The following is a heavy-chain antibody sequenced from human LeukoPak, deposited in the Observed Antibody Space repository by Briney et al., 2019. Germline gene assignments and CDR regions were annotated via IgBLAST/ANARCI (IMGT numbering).Heavy chain of an antibody. CDR3: ARETTSGHDY. V-gene: IGHV1-18*04. D-gene: IGHD6-19*01. J-gene: IGHJ4*02. CDR1: GYTFTGYY. Sequence: ASVKVSCKASGYTFTGYYMHWVRQAPGQGLEWMGWISAYNGNTNYGQKFQGRVTMTTDTSTSTAYLELRSLRFDDTAVYYCARETTSGHDYWGQGTLVTVSS. CDR2: ISAYNGNT.